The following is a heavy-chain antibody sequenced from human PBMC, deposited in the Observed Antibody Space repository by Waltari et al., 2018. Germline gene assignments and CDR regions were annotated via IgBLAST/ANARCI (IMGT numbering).Heavy chain of an antibody. Sequence: EVQLVESGGGLVKPGGSLRLSCTASEFTFCNDWMRWFRQSPGKGRECVCRVKSKSYGGTRDYSAPLKGRFTISRDDSENTLYLQMNSLKTEDTAVYYCTTLFGDFWSGYFFDFWGHGTLVTVSS. D-gene: IGHD3-3*01. J-gene: IGHJ4*01. CDR2: VKSKSYGGTR. V-gene: IGHV3-15*01. CDR3: TTLFGDFWSGYFFDF. CDR1: EFTFCNDW.